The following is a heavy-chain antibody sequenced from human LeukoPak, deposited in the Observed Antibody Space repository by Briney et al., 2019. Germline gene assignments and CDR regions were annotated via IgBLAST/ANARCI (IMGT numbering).Heavy chain of an antibody. V-gene: IGHV1-69*04. Sequence: GSSVKVSCKASGGTFSSYAISWVRQAPGQGLEWMGRIIPILGIANYAQKFQGRVTITADKSTSTAYMELSSLRPEDTAVYYCARGDYYDSSGYYYVSYWGQGTLVTVSS. J-gene: IGHJ4*02. CDR3: ARGDYYDSSGYYYVSY. CDR2: IIPILGIA. D-gene: IGHD3-22*01. CDR1: GGTFSSYA.